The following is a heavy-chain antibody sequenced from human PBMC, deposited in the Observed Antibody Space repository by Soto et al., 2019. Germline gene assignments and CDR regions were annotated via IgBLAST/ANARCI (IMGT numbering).Heavy chain of an antibody. Sequence: GASVKVSCKASGYTFTSYYIHWVRQAPGQGLEWMGRISPGNGGTSYAQKFQGRVTMTRDASISTAYMELSSLRSDDAAVYYCATMGSSGYDRSLAYWGQGALVTVS. D-gene: IGHD5-12*01. CDR1: GYTFTSYY. V-gene: IGHV1-2*02. J-gene: IGHJ4*02. CDR2: ISPGNGGT. CDR3: ATMGSSGYDRSLAY.